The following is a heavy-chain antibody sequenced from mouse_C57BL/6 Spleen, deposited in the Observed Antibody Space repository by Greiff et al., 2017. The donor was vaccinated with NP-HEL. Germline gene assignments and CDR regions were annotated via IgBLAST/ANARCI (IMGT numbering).Heavy chain of an antibody. J-gene: IGHJ4*01. CDR3: ARETTVGALRYAMDY. V-gene: IGHV1-82*01. CDR2: IYPGDGDT. D-gene: IGHD1-1*01. Sequence: VQLQQSGPELVKPGASVKISCKASGYAFSSSWMNWVKQRPGKGLEWIGRIYPGDGDTNYNGKFKGKATLTAAKSSSTAYMQLSSLTSEDSAVYFCARETTVGALRYAMDYWGQGTSVTVSS. CDR1: GYAFSSSW.